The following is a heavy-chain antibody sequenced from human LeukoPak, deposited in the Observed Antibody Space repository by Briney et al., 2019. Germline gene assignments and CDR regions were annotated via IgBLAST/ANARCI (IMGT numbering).Heavy chain of an antibody. V-gene: IGHV1-69*13. CDR1: GGTFSSYA. D-gene: IGHD4-17*01. CDR3: AGGGLKNDYGDYLPDY. J-gene: IGHJ4*02. Sequence: ASVKVSCKASGGTFSSYAISWVRQAPGQGLEWMGGIIPIFGTANYAQKFQGRVTITADESTSTAYMELSSLRSEDTAVYYCAGGGLKNDYGDYLPDYWGQGTLVTVSS. CDR2: IIPIFGTA.